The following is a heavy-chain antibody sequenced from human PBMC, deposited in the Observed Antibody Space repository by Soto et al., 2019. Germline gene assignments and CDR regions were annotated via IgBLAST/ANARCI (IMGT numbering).Heavy chain of an antibody. CDR2: INGYTGKT. J-gene: IGHJ4*02. CDR3: ARLVPGTDYFDY. V-gene: IGHV1-18*01. D-gene: IGHD1-26*01. CDR1: GYTFSRYV. Sequence: QVQLVQSGAEVKRPGASVKLSCKASGYTFSRYVICWVRQAPGHGLEWMGWINGYTGKTNYAQKVEGRVTMTTDTSTSTGYMDLRSLRSDNTAVYYCARLVPGTDYFDYWGQGALITVSS.